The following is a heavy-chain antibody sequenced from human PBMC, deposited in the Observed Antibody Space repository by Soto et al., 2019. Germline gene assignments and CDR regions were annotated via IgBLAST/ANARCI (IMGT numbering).Heavy chain of an antibody. J-gene: IGHJ6*02. Sequence: QVQLVQSGAEVKKPGSSVKVSCKASGGTFSSYTISWVRQAPGQGLEWMGRIIPILGIANYAQKFQGRVTITADKSASTADFELSSLRSADTAGYYCARDSGAGYNFDYYFGMDVWGQGTTVTVPS. D-gene: IGHD5-12*01. CDR1: GGTFSSYT. V-gene: IGHV1-69*08. CDR3: ARDSGAGYNFDYYFGMDV. CDR2: IIPILGIA.